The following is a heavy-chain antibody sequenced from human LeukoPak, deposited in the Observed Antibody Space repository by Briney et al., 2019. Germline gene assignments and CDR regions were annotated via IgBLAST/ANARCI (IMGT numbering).Heavy chain of an antibody. CDR1: GFTFSSYA. CDR3: AKDSGYSSSWYDFDY. V-gene: IGHV3-23*01. D-gene: IGHD6-13*01. Sequence: PGGSLRLSCAASGFTFSSYAMTWVRQAPGKGLEWVSAISGSGGSTYYADSVKGRFTMSRDNSKNTLYLQMSSQRAEDTAVYYCAKDSGYSSSWYDFDYWGQGTLVTVSS. CDR2: ISGSGGST. J-gene: IGHJ4*02.